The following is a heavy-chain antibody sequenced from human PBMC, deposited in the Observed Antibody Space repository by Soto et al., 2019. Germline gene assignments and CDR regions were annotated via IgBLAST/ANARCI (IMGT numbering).Heavy chain of an antibody. CDR1: GFTFSSYA. D-gene: IGHD3-22*01. CDR3: ARERGYYDSSGYFDY. CDR2: ISYDGSNK. Sequence: LRLSCAASGFTFSSYAMHWVRQAPGKGLEWVAVISYDGSNKYYADSVKGRFTISRDNSKNTLYLQMNSLRAEDTAVYYCARERGYYDSSGYFDYWGQGTLVTVSS. V-gene: IGHV3-30-3*01. J-gene: IGHJ4*02.